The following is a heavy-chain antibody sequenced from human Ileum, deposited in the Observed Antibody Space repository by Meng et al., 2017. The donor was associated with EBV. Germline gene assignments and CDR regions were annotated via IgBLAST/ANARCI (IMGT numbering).Heavy chain of an antibody. CDR2: IWYDGSDE. D-gene: IGHD4/OR15-4a*01. CDR1: GFTFSSHG. CDR3: ARQVPHDL. J-gene: IGHJ5*02. V-gene: IGHV3-33*01. Sequence: VWFGGGVVQPGGALRLGCTGSGFTFSSHGMHWVRQAPGRGLEWVGLIWYDGSDEFYSDSVKGRFTISRDNSKNTVYLQMESLRVEDTAVYYCARQVPHDLWGQGTLVTVSS.